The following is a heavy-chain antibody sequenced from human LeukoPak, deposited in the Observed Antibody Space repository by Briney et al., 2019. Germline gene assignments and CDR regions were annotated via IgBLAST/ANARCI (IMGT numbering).Heavy chain of an antibody. CDR3: ARRLAESGYCSSTSCQYYFDY. Sequence: GGSLRLSCAASGFTFSSYAMSWVRQAPGKGLEWVSAISGSGGSTSYADSVKGRFTISGDNSKKPLYLQMNSLRAEDAAVYYCARRLAESGYCSSTSCQYYFDYWGQGTLVTVSS. V-gene: IGHV3-23*01. CDR2: ISGSGGST. D-gene: IGHD2-2*03. CDR1: GFTFSSYA. J-gene: IGHJ4*02.